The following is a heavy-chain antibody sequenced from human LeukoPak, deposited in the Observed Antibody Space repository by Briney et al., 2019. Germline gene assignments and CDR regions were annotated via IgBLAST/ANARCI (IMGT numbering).Heavy chain of an antibody. D-gene: IGHD3-10*01. V-gene: IGHV3-30*02. CDR1: GFTFSSYG. Sequence: GGSLRLSCAASGFTFSSYGMHWIRQAPGKGLEWVAFIRNDGSSKYYADSVKGRFTISRDNSKNTLYLQMNSLRAEDTAVYYCAKSFRDGSGSYYPFDYWGQGTLVTVSS. CDR3: AKSFRDGSGSYYPFDY. CDR2: IRNDGSSK. J-gene: IGHJ4*02.